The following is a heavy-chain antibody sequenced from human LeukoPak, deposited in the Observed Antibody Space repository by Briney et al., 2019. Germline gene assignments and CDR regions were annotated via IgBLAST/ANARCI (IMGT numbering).Heavy chain of an antibody. J-gene: IGHJ4*02. Sequence: SETLSLTCAVYGGSFSGYYWSWIRQPPGKGLEWIGEINHSGSTNYNPSLKSRVTISVDTSKNQFSLKLSSVTAADTAVYYCARSSGMSRPYYFDYWGQGTLVTVSS. CDR1: GGSFSGYY. V-gene: IGHV4-34*01. CDR3: ARSSGMSRPYYFDY. CDR2: INHSGST.